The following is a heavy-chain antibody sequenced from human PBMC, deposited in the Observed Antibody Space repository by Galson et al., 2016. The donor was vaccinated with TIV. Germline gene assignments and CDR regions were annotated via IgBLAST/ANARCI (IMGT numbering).Heavy chain of an antibody. CDR2: ISGYDTNT. Sequence: SVKVSCKASGYTFTGYYMHWVRQAPGQGLEWMGWISGYDTNTEYVQKLQDRVTMTKDTPTSTAYMELRSLRYDDTAAYYCARDAPYSSSWSIDYWGQGSLVTVSS. CDR1: GYTFTGYY. CDR3: ARDAPYSSSWSIDY. J-gene: IGHJ4*02. V-gene: IGHV1-18*04. D-gene: IGHD6-13*01.